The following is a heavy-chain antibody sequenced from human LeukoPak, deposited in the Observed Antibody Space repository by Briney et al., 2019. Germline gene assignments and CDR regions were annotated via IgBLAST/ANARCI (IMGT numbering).Heavy chain of an antibody. D-gene: IGHD3-16*02. CDR1: GGSISSYY. V-gene: IGHV4-59*08. Sequence: SETLSLTCTISGGSISSYYWSWIRQPPGKRLEWIGYIYYSGSTNYNPSLQSRVTISVNTSKNQFSLKLSSVTAADTAVYYCARHGASNGYLDYWGQGILVTVSS. J-gene: IGHJ4*02. CDR3: ARHGASNGYLDY. CDR2: IYYSGST.